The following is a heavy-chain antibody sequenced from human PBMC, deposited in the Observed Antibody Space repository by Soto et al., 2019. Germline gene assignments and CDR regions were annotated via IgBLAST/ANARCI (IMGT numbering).Heavy chain of an antibody. Sequence: PSETLSLTCAVYGGSFSGYYWSWIRQPPGKGLEWIGEINHSGSTNYNPSLKSRVTISVDTSKNQFSLKLSSVTAADTAVYYCASVRGGYYYAMDVWGQGTTVT. J-gene: IGHJ6*02. V-gene: IGHV4-34*01. CDR2: INHSGST. CDR3: ASVRGGYYYAMDV. D-gene: IGHD3-10*02. CDR1: GGSFSGYY.